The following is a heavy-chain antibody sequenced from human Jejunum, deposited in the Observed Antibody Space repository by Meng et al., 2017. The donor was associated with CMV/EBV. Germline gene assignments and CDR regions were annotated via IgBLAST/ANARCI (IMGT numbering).Heavy chain of an antibody. CDR1: GGSFNTYT. J-gene: IGHJ4*02. CDR2: IFLVLNKE. D-gene: IGHD2/OR15-2a*01. Sequence: GRPGAEVKKPGSSVRAACKSSGGSFNTYTFSWVRQAPGKGLEWMGGIFLVLNKEKSAPRFKDRVTFTADETTTTAYMELSSLTFEDTAVYFWARGRGNQPLFDFWGQGTLVTVSS. CDR3: ARGRGNQPLFDF. V-gene: IGHV1-69*10.